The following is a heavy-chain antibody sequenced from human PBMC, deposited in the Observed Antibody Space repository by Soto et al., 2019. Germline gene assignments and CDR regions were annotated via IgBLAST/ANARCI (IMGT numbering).Heavy chain of an antibody. J-gene: IGHJ5*02. Sequence: SETLSLTCTVSGGSVSSGSYYWSWIRQPPGKGLEWIGYIYYSGSTNYNPSLKSRVTISVDTSKNQFSLKLSSVTAADTAVYYCARESLSTTVTTVHNWFDPWGQGTLVTVSS. CDR3: ARESLSTTVTTVHNWFDP. V-gene: IGHV4-61*01. CDR1: GGSVSSGSYY. D-gene: IGHD4-17*01. CDR2: IYYSGST.